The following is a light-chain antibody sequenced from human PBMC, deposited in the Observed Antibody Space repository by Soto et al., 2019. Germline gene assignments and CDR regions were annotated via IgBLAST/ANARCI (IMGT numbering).Light chain of an antibody. CDR3: QHYNNWPLT. CDR2: VAS. V-gene: IGKV3-15*01. CDR1: QNIRTN. J-gene: IGKJ4*01. Sequence: EVVMTQSPATLSVSPGERASLSCRASQNIRTNLAWYQLKPGQAPRLLIYVASTRAAGIPARFSGSGSGTEFTPTIDSLQSEDFAIYYCQHYNNWPLTFGGGTKVDI.